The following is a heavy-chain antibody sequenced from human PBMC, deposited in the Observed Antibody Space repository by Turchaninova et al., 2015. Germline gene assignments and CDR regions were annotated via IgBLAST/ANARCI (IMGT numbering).Heavy chain of an antibody. J-gene: IGHJ4*02. Sequence: EVQLVESGGGLVQPGRSLRLSCTAPGSTFGVYPMRWFRWAPGRGGGGVVLIRGKANGGDKEDAASVKVKFTSAKAKTRPFAHLQSTNLETEDTDVYYCRRDRGGKYYEGSQYWGQGTLVTVSS. V-gene: IGHV3-49*03. D-gene: IGHD1-26*01. CDR1: GSTFGVYP. CDR3: RRDRGGKYYEGSQY. CDR2: IRGKANGGDK.